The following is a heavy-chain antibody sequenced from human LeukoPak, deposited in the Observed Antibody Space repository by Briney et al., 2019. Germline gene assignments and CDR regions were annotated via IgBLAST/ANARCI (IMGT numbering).Heavy chain of an antibody. J-gene: IGHJ4*02. D-gene: IGHD3-22*01. CDR2: LRYDGSNK. V-gene: IGHV3-30*02. Sequence: PGGSLRLSCAAAGFTFSSYGMHWILQAPNNGTASEPFLRYDGSNKYYADSVKGRFTISRDNSKNTLYLQMNSLRAEDTAVYYCAKDDYYDSSGSWGGYWGQGTLVTVSS. CDR3: AKDDYYDSSGSWGGY. CDR1: GFTFSSYG.